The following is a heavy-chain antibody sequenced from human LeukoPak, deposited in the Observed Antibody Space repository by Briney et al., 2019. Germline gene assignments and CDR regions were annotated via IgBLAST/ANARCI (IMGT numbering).Heavy chain of an antibody. CDR1: GFTFSSYS. D-gene: IGHD6-19*01. Sequence: GGSLRLSCAASGFTFSSYSMNWVRQAPGKGLEWVSSISSSSSYIYYADSVKGRFTISRDNAKNSLYLQMNSLRAEDTAVYYCASHTPWGYSSGWDDYWGQGTLVTVSS. CDR2: ISSSSSYI. J-gene: IGHJ4*02. V-gene: IGHV3-21*01. CDR3: ASHTPWGYSSGWDDY.